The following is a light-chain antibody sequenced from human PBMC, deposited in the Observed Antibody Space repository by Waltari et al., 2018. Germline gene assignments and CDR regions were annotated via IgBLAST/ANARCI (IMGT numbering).Light chain of an antibody. CDR1: QSVRSY. CDR2: DAS. Sequence: EIVLTQSPATLSLSPGERATLSCRASQSVRSYLAWYQQKPGQAPRLLIYDASNRATGIPARFSGSGSGTDFTLTISSLEPEDFAVYYCQQRSNWRNTFGQGTKLEIK. CDR3: QQRSNWRNT. J-gene: IGKJ2*01. V-gene: IGKV3-11*01.